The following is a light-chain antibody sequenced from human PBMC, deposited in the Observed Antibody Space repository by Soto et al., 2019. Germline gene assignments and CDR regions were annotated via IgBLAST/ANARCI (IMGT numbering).Light chain of an antibody. Sequence: VLTQSPATLSLSPGERATLSCRASQSIHTSLAWYQQKSGKPPRLVIYDSTLRANGVPDRFGGSRSGTEFTLTINSLEPEDFAVYYCQKRNVWPPITFGQGTRLEIK. CDR1: QSIHTS. CDR2: DST. J-gene: IGKJ5*01. CDR3: QKRNVWPPIT. V-gene: IGKV3-11*01.